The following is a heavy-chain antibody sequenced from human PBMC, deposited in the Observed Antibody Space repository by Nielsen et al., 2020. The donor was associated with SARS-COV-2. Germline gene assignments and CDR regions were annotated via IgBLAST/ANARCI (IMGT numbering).Heavy chain of an antibody. D-gene: IGHD3-9*01. J-gene: IGHJ4*02. CDR3: ARHYDILTGYDRGFDY. Sequence: SETLSLTCTVSGGSITSGGSYWTWIRQHPGKGLEWIGYISYSGSTYYNPSLKSRVTISVDTSKNQFSLKLSSVTAADTAVYYCARHYDILTGYDRGFDYWGQGTLVTVSS. CDR2: ISYSGST. V-gene: IGHV4-39*01. CDR1: GGSITSGGSY.